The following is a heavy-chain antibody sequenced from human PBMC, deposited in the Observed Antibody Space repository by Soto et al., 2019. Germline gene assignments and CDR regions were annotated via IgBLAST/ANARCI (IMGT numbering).Heavy chain of an antibody. Sequence: GASVKVSCKASGYTFTSYGISWVPQASGQGLEWMGWMSASTGNTNYAQKLQGRVTMTTDTSTSTAYMELWSLRSDDTAVYYCAERRIDNWFDPWGQGTLVTVSS. J-gene: IGHJ5*02. V-gene: IGHV1-18*04. D-gene: IGHD2-15*01. CDR3: AERRIDNWFDP. CDR2: MSASTGNT. CDR1: GYTFTSYG.